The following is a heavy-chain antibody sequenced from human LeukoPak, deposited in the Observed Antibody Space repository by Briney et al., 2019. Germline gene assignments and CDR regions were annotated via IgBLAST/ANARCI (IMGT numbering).Heavy chain of an antibody. CDR1: GGSFSTYY. Sequence: SETLSLTCTVSGGSFSTYYWSWIRQPPGKGLEWVGYIYYSGSTNYNPSLQSRVTISVDASKNQFSLKLSSVTAADTAVYYCARAYCSGGTCYSSRGMFDPWGQGTLVTVSS. V-gene: IGHV4-59*01. J-gene: IGHJ5*02. CDR3: ARAYCSGGTCYSSRGMFDP. CDR2: IYYSGST. D-gene: IGHD2-15*01.